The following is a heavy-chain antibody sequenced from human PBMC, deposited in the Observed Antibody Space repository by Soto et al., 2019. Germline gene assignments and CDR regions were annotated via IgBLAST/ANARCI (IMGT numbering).Heavy chain of an antibody. D-gene: IGHD2-15*01. V-gene: IGHV4-59*02. CDR3: STGSRSSTSDAFDI. J-gene: IGHJ3*02. CDR2: AHYSGNT. CDR1: GGSVTSYY. Sequence: SETLSLTCTVFGGSVTSYYWTWIRQPPGKGLEWIGYAHYSGNTNYSPSLRSRVIMSVDTSKNHFSLKVNSVTAADTAVYYCSTGSRSSTSDAFDICDRGTVVPVSS.